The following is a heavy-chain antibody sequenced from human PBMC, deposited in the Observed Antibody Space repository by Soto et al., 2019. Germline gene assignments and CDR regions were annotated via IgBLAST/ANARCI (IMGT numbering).Heavy chain of an antibody. D-gene: IGHD2-2*01. Sequence: EVQILESGGGMVQPGGSLRLSCAGSGFMFSSFDMTWXRXAPGKGLEWVXXXRSNGEHTYYADSVKGRFTVSRDNSKNTLFLEMSSLRAEDSAIYYCAKDSKSVSVSASRVYGMDVWGQGTTVTVSS. CDR3: AKDSKSVSVSASRVYGMDV. V-gene: IGHV3-23*01. CDR2: XRSNGEHT. J-gene: IGHJ6*02. CDR1: GFMFSSFD.